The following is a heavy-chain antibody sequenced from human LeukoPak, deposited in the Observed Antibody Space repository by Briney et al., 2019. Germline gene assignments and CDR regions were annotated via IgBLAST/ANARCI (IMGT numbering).Heavy chain of an antibody. Sequence: GESMHISCKGSGYSFTSYWIGGVRQMPGKGLEWMGIVYPGDSDTRYSPSFQGQVTISVDKSISTAFLQWSSLKASDTAMYYCARHRNEGYYFYMDVWGKGTTVTVSS. D-gene: IGHD1-1*01. CDR2: VYPGDSDT. J-gene: IGHJ6*03. CDR1: GYSFTSYW. CDR3: ARHRNEGYYFYMDV. V-gene: IGHV5-51*01.